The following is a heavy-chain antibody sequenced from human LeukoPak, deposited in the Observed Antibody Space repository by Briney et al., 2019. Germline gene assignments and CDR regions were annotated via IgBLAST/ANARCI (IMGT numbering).Heavy chain of an antibody. Sequence: QPGGSLRLSCASSGLTISSYWMSWVRQAPGKGLEWVANIKQDGSEKYYVDSVKGRFTISRDNAKNSLYLQMNSLRAEDTAVYYCARSITIFGVVTIRQAFDIWGQGTMVTVSS. D-gene: IGHD3-3*01. CDR1: GLTISSYW. CDR2: IKQDGSEK. J-gene: IGHJ3*02. V-gene: IGHV3-7*01. CDR3: ARSITIFGVVTIRQAFDI.